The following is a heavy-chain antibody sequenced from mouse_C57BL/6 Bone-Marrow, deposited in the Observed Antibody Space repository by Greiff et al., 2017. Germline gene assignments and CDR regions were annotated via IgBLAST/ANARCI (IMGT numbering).Heavy chain of an antibody. Sequence: VQLKQPGPELVKPGASVKLSCKASGYTFTSYWMHWVKQRPGQGLEWIGNINPSNGGTNYNGKFKSKATLTVDQSSSTAYMQLSSLTSEDTAVYYCSRRFRLSCAYWGQGTLVTVSA. J-gene: IGHJ3*01. CDR1: GYTFTSYW. V-gene: IGHV1-53*01. CDR2: INPSNGGT. CDR3: SRRFRLSCAY.